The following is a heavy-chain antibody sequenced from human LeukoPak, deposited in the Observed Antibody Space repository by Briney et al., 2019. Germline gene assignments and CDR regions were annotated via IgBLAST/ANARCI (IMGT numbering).Heavy chain of an antibody. CDR3: ARDGYCSSTSCLEWEFDY. D-gene: IGHD2-2*03. CDR2: INPSGGST. J-gene: IGHJ4*02. V-gene: IGHV1-46*01. CDR1: GYTFTSYY. Sequence: ASVKVSCKASGYTFTSYYMHWVRQAPGQGLEWMGIINPSGGSTSYAQKSQGRVTITRDMFTSTVYMELSSVRSEDTAVYYCARDGYCSSTSCLEWEFDYWGQGTLVTVSS.